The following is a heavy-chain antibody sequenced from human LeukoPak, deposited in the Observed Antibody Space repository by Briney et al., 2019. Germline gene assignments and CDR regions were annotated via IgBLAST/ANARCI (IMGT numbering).Heavy chain of an antibody. V-gene: IGHV4-34*01. CDR2: INHSGST. J-gene: IGHJ3*02. Sequence: SETLSLTCAVYGGSFSGYYWSWIRQPPGKGLEWIGEINHSGSTNYNPSLKSRVTISVDTSKNQFSLKLSSVTAADTAVYYCARHTGVRYLGAFDIWGQGTMVTVSS. CDR1: GGSFSGYY. CDR3: ARHTGVRYLGAFDI. D-gene: IGHD3-9*01.